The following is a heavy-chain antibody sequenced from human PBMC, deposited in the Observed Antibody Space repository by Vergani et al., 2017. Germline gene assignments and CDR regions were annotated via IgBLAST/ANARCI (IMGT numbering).Heavy chain of an antibody. CDR3: ARDFAGECNSDRCYTGGL. CDR2: ITAYNGDT. Sequence: QVQLVQSGAEMKKPGASVKVSCKASGYTFTAYGISWVRQAPGQGLEWLGWITAYNGDTKYTRRLQDRITLTTDPSTATVYLELRSLRSDDTAVYYCARDFAGECNSDRCYTGGLWGQGTLVTVSS. CDR1: GYTFTAYG. V-gene: IGHV1-18*01. D-gene: IGHD2/OR15-2a*01. J-gene: IGHJ4*02.